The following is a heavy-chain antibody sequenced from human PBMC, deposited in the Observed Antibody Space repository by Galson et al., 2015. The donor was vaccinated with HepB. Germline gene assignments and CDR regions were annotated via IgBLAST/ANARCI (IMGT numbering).Heavy chain of an antibody. J-gene: IGHJ5*02. D-gene: IGHD4/OR15-4a*01. V-gene: IGHV3-23*01. Sequence: LRLSCAASGFTFSIYAMNWVRQAPGKGLEWVSGISDSGNDKYYADSVKGRFTISRDNSKNTLYLQMNSLRAEDTAIYYCAKQTKYAFGYGGEADHWGQGTPVTVSS. CDR1: GFTFSIYA. CDR3: AKQTKYAFGYGGEADH. CDR2: ISDSGNDK.